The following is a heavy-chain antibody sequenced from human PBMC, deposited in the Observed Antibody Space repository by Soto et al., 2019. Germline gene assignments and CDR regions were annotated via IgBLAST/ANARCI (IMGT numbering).Heavy chain of an antibody. CDR2: IYSGGST. Sequence: GGSLRLSWAASGFTVSSNYMSWVRQAPGKGLEWVSVIYSGGSTYYADSVKGRITISRDNAKNTLYLQMNSLRAEDTAVYYCVRDDFGLGIEYWGLGTLDPVSS. V-gene: IGHV3-53*01. J-gene: IGHJ4*02. D-gene: IGHD1-26*01. CDR1: GFTVSSNY. CDR3: VRDDFGLGIEY.